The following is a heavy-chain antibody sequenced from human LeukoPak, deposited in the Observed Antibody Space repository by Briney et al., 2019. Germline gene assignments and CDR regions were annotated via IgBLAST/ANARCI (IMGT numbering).Heavy chain of an antibody. CDR1: GFTFSSYA. D-gene: IGHD3-22*01. J-gene: IGHJ3*02. CDR3: AKGVCNSGYDAFDI. V-gene: IGHV3-23*01. Sequence: PAGSLRLSCAASGFTFSSYAMNWVRQAPGKGLEGVSAISGSGGSTYYADSVKGRFTISRDNSKNTLYLQINSLRAEDTAVYYCAKGVCNSGYDAFDIWGQGTMVTVSS. CDR2: ISGSGGST.